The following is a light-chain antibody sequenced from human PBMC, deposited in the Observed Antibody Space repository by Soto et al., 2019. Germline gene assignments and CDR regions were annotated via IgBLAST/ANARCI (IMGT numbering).Light chain of an antibody. CDR3: CSYAGSSTSYV. CDR2: EGS. J-gene: IGLJ1*01. CDR1: SSDVGSYTL. Sequence: QSVLTQPASVSGSPGQSITISCTGTSSDVGSYTLVSWYQQHPGKAPKLMIYEGSKRPSGVSNRFSGSKSGNTASLTISGLQAEDEADYYCCSYAGSSTSYVFGTGTKVTVL. V-gene: IGLV2-23*01.